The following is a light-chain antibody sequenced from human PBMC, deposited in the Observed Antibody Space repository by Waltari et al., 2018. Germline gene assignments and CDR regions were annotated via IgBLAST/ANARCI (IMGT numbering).Light chain of an antibody. CDR3: AAWDDSLNLWV. Sequence: QSVLTQPPSASGTPGQRVTISCSGSRSNIASSTIHWYQQLPGTAPKLLMYSDNQRPSGVPDRFSGSKSGTSASLAISGLQSEDEADYYCAAWDDSLNLWVFGGGTELTVL. J-gene: IGLJ3*02. V-gene: IGLV1-44*01. CDR2: SDN. CDR1: RSNIASST.